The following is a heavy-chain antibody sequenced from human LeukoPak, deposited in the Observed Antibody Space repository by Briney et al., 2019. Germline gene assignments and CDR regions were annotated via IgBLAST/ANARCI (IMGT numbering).Heavy chain of an antibody. D-gene: IGHD2-2*01. CDR3: ARSLVGSTYFDY. CDR2: ISTGGNT. Sequence: PSESLSLTCTVSGGSISGYNWNWIRHPAGKGLEWIGRISTGGNTAYNPSLKSRITISLATTKNQLSLNLSSVTDADTAMYYCARSLVGSTYFDYWGQGTLVTVSS. CDR1: GGSISGYN. V-gene: IGHV4-4*07. J-gene: IGHJ4*02.